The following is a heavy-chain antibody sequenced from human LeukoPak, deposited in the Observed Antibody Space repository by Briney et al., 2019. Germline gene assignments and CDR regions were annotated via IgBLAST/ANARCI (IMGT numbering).Heavy chain of an antibody. CDR3: ARDRGGVGLDY. Sequence: PGGSLRLSCAASGFTFSSHWMSWVRQAPGKGLEWVANIKQDGSEKYYVDSVKGRFTISRDNAKNSLYLQMNSLRAEDTAVYYCARDRGGVGLDYWGQGTLVTVSS. CDR1: GFTFSSHW. J-gene: IGHJ4*02. D-gene: IGHD2-2*01. CDR2: IKQDGSEK. V-gene: IGHV3-7*01.